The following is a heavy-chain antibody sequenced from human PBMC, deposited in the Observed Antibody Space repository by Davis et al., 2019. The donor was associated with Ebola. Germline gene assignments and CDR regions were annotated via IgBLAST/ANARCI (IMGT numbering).Heavy chain of an antibody. CDR3: ARDNRRCSGGSCYLSSADY. V-gene: IGHV1-18*01. Sequence: ASVKVSCKASGYTFTSYGISWVRQAPGQGLEWMGWISASNGNTNYAQKLQGRVTMTTDTSTSTAYMELRSLRSDDTAVYYCARDNRRCSGGSCYLSSADYWGQGTLVTVSS. D-gene: IGHD2-15*01. J-gene: IGHJ4*02. CDR2: ISASNGNT. CDR1: GYTFTSYG.